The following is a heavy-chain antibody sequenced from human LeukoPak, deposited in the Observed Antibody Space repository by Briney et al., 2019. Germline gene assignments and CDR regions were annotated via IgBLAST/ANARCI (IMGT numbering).Heavy chain of an antibody. CDR3: AREMSGSGWYYFDL. Sequence: GGSLRLSCVGSGFIFSNYYMYWVRQAPGKGLVWVSAVSGGGGGAFYADSVEGRFTISRDKSNDAVYMHMSSLGAEDTAVYYCAREMSGSGWYYFDLWGQGTLVTVSS. D-gene: IGHD6-19*01. J-gene: IGHJ4*02. CDR2: VSGGGGGA. CDR1: GFIFSNYY. V-gene: IGHV3-23*01.